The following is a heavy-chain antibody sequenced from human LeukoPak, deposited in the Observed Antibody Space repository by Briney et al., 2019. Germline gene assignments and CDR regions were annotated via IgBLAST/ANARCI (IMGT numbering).Heavy chain of an antibody. V-gene: IGHV3-23*01. D-gene: IGHD3-10*01. Sequence: GGSLRLSCAASGFTFSSYGMSWVRQAPGKGLEWVSAISGSGGSTYYADSVKGRSTISRDNSKNTLYLQMNSLRAEDTAVYYCAKKASRFGDRLYNDYWGQGTLVTVSS. CDR2: ISGSGGST. CDR1: GFTFSSYG. J-gene: IGHJ4*02. CDR3: AKKASRFGDRLYNDY.